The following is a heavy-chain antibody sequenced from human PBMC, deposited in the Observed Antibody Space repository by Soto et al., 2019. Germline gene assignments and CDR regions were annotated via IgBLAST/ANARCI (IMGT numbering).Heavy chain of an antibody. CDR3: ARGGQSPFRTHLCFDY. D-gene: IGHD3-16*01. CDR2: ISSSSSYI. CDR1: GFTFSGYS. Sequence: GGSLRLSCAASGFTFSGYSMNWVRQAPGKGLEWVSSISSSSSYIYYADSVKGRFTISRDNAKSSLYLQMNSLRAEDTAVYYCARGGQSPFRTHLCFDYWGQGTLVTVSS. J-gene: IGHJ4*02. V-gene: IGHV3-21*01.